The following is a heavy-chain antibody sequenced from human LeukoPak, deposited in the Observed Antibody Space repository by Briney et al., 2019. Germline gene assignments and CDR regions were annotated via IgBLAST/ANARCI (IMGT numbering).Heavy chain of an antibody. Sequence: GGSLRLSCAASGFTFSNYEMNWVRQAPGKGLEWVSGINWNGGSTGYADSVKGRFTISRDNAKNSLYLQMNSLRAEDTALYYCARDAVLRNIAAAGYFDYWGQGTLVTVSS. D-gene: IGHD6-13*01. CDR1: GFTFSNYE. V-gene: IGHV3-20*04. J-gene: IGHJ4*02. CDR3: ARDAVLRNIAAAGYFDY. CDR2: INWNGGST.